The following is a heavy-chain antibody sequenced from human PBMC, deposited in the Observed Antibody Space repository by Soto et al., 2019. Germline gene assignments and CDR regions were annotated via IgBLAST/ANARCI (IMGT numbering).Heavy chain of an antibody. V-gene: IGHV1-18*01. CDR3: GRRDDFWSGYIDY. Sequence: QVQLVQSGAEVKKPGASVKVSCKASGYTFTNYGISWVRQAPGQGLEWMGCMSAYNGNTNYAKTLQGRVTMTKDTSTSTAYMELRSLRSDDTAVYYCGRRDDFWSGYIDYWGQGTLVTVSS. D-gene: IGHD3-3*01. J-gene: IGHJ4*02. CDR2: MSAYNGNT. CDR1: GYTFTNYG.